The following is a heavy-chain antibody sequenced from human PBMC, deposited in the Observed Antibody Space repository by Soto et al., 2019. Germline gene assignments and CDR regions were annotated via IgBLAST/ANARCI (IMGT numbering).Heavy chain of an antibody. Sequence: PSETLSLTCAVYGGSFSGYYWSWIRQPPGKGLEWIGEINHSGSTNYNPSLKSRATISVDTSKNQFSLKLSSVTAADTAVYYCAREAYGMDVWGQGTTVTVSS. CDR2: INHSGST. V-gene: IGHV4-34*01. CDR1: GGSFSGYY. CDR3: AREAYGMDV. J-gene: IGHJ6*02.